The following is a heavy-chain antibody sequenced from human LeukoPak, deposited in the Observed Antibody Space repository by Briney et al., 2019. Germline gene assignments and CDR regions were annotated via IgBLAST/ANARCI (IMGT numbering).Heavy chain of an antibody. D-gene: IGHD2-15*01. J-gene: IGHJ4*02. CDR2: IYYSGST. V-gene: IGHV4-31*03. CDR1: GGSISSGGYS. Sequence: PSETLSLTCTVSGGSISSGGYSWSWIRQHPGKGLEWIGYIYYSGSTYYNPSLKSRVTISVDTSKNQFSLKLSSVTAADTAVYYCARGHSGGSYNLGYWGQGTLVTVSS. CDR3: ARGHSGGSYNLGY.